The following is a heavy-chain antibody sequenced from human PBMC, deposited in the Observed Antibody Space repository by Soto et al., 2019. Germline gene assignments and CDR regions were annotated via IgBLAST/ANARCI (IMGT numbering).Heavy chain of an antibody. CDR1: GYTLTELS. J-gene: IGHJ4*02. D-gene: IGHD1-26*01. CDR2: FDPEDGET. CDR3: ATLLPPQYYFDY. Sequence: ASVKVSCKVSGYTLTELSMHWVRQAPGKGLEWMGGFDPEDGETIYAQKFQGRVTMTEDTSTDTAYMELSSLRSEDTAVYYCATLLPPQYYFDYWGQGTLVTVSS. V-gene: IGHV1-24*01.